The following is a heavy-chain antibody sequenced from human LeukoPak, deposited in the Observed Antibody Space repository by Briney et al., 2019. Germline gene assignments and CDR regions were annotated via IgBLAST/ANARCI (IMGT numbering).Heavy chain of an antibody. V-gene: IGHV4-59*11. D-gene: IGHD5-24*01. J-gene: IGHJ4*02. CDR1: GGSISSHY. Sequence: SETLSLTCTVSGGSISSHYWSWIRQPPGKGLEGIGYIYYSGSTNYNPSLKSRVTISVDTSKNQFSLKLSSVTAADTAVYYCARHPYRDGYTVDYWGQGTLVTVSS. CDR3: ARHPYRDGYTVDY. CDR2: IYYSGST.